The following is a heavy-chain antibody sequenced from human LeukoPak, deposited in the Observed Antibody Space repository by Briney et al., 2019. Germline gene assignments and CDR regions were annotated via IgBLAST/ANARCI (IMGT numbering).Heavy chain of an antibody. Sequence: PGGSLRLSCAASGFTFSSYAMSWVRQAPGKGLEWVSAISGSGGSTYYADSVKGRFTISRDNSKNTLYLQMNSLRAEDTAVYYCAKDPNPSTYCGGDCYPLPSGIWGQGTMVTVSS. CDR2: ISGSGGST. D-gene: IGHD2-21*02. CDR3: AKDPNPSTYCGGDCYPLPSGI. J-gene: IGHJ3*02. CDR1: GFTFSSYA. V-gene: IGHV3-23*01.